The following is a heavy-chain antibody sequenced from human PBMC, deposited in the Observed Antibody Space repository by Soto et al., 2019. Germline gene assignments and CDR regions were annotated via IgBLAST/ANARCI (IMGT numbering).Heavy chain of an antibody. J-gene: IGHJ3*02. CDR2: IGGGDGST. CDR3: AKGILVKPPGTRTFDI. CDR1: GFTFINYA. D-gene: IGHD6-13*01. Sequence: EVQLLESGGGLVQPGGSLRLSCAASGFTFINYAMSWVRQAQGQGMEWVSTIGGGDGSTYYADSVKGRFTISRDNCNSALYLQMNSLRVGDTAIYYFAKGILVKPPGTRTFDIWGQGTMVIVSS. V-gene: IGHV3-23*01.